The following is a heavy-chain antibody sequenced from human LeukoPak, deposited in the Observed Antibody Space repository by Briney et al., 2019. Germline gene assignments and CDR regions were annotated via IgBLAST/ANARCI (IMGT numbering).Heavy chain of an antibody. Sequence: PSETLSLXCAVYGGSSSGYYWSWIRQAPGKGLESVSAINGSGGSTYYADSVKGRFTISRDNSKNTLYLQMNSLRAEDTAVYYCAKDESGSYYSYFDYWGQGTLVTVSS. D-gene: IGHD1-26*01. CDR3: AKDESGSYYSYFDY. J-gene: IGHJ4*02. CDR2: INGSGGST. CDR1: GGSSSGYY. V-gene: IGHV3-23*01.